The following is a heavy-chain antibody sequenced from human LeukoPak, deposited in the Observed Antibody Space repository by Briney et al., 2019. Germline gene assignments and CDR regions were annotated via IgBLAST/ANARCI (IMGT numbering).Heavy chain of an antibody. CDR1: GGSFSGYY. V-gene: IGHV4-34*01. CDR2: INHSGST. CDR3: ARGPNSYAQPRFDY. J-gene: IGHJ4*02. Sequence: SETLSLTCAVYGGSFSGYYWSWIRQPPGKGLEWIGEINHSGSTNYNPSLKSRVTISVDTSKNQFSLKLNSVTAADTAVYYCARGPNSYAQPRFDYWGQGTLVTVSS. D-gene: IGHD5-18*01.